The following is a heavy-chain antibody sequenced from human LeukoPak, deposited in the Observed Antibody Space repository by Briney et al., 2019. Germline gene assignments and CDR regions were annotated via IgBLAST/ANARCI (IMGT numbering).Heavy chain of an antibody. V-gene: IGHV4-59*01. D-gene: IGHD1-26*01. CDR1: GGSISRYH. Sequence: SETLSLTCTVSGGSISRYHWSWIRQPPGKGLEWIGFIYYSGSANYNPSLKSRVTISLDTSKNQFSLKLSSVTAADMAVYYCARGERGPYYMDVWGKGTTVTVSS. CDR2: IYYSGSA. J-gene: IGHJ6*03. CDR3: ARGERGPYYMDV.